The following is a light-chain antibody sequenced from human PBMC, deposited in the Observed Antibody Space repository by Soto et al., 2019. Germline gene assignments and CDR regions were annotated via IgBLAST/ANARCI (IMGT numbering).Light chain of an antibody. Sequence: DIQMTQSPSTLSASIVDRVTITCRASESIRTWLAWYQHKPGKAPKFLIYDASSLESGVPSRFSGSGSGTEFTLTISNLQPDDFATYFCQQYNNYQRAFGQGTKVDIK. CDR1: ESIRTW. CDR2: DAS. J-gene: IGKJ1*01. V-gene: IGKV1-5*01. CDR3: QQYNNYQRA.